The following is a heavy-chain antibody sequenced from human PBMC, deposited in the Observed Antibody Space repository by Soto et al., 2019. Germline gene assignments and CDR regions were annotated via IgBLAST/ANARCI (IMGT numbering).Heavy chain of an antibody. V-gene: IGHV1-3*01. CDR1: GFSLNIYV. CDR2: VNAASGNT. J-gene: IGHJ4*02. Sequence: QVHLVQSGAEARKPGASVNVSCMASGFSLNIYVVHWVRQAPGQGLEWMGWVNAASGNTQTSQKFQGRLTLTRDTSANTAYMELSSLRTEDTAVYFCARRPLLESHFDYWGQGTLVAVSS. CDR3: ARRPLLESHFDY.